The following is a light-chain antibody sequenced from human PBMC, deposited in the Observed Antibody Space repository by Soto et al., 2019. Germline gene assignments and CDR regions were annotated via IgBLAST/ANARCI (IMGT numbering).Light chain of an antibody. CDR3: LSYAGSYNFV. Sequence: QSALTQPASVSGSPGQSITISCAGTSDDVGAYKYVSWYQQHPGKAPQLLIYEATNRPSGISGRFSASKSGNTASLTISGLQADDEADYYCLSYAGSYNFVFGSGTKVTVL. V-gene: IGLV2-14*01. J-gene: IGLJ1*01. CDR1: SDDVGAYKY. CDR2: EAT.